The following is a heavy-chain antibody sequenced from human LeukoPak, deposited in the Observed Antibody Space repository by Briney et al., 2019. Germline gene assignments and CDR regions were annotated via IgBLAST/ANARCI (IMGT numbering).Heavy chain of an antibody. CDR2: IKQDGSEK. Sequence: GGSLRLSCAASGFTFSSYWMSWVRQAPGKGLEWVANIKQDGSEKYYVDSVKGRLTISRDNAKNSLYLQMNSLRAEDTAVYYCAREPDYGDYDYWGQGTLVTVSS. CDR1: GFTFSSYW. D-gene: IGHD4-17*01. J-gene: IGHJ4*02. CDR3: AREPDYGDYDY. V-gene: IGHV3-7*01.